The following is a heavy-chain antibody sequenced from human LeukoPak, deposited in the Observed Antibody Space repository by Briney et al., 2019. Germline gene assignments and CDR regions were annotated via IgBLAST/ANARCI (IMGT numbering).Heavy chain of an antibody. CDR3: ARDGRSGSYSDFDY. J-gene: IGHJ4*02. CDR2: IYSGDST. CDR1: GFTVSSNY. Sequence: GGSLRLSCAASGFTVSSNYMSWVRQAPGKGLEWVSVIYSGDSTYYADSVKGRFTISRDNSKNTLHLQMNSLRAEDTAVYYCARDGRSGSYSDFDYWGQGTLVTVSS. V-gene: IGHV3-66*02. D-gene: IGHD1-26*01.